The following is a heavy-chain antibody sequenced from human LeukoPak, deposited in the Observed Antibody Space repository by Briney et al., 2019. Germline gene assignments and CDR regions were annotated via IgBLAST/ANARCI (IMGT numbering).Heavy chain of an antibody. V-gene: IGHV4-34*01. CDR3: ARGRRIAAAGTRAFDP. CDR1: GGSSSGYY. Sequence: PSETLSLTCAVYGGSSSGYYWSWIRQPPGKGLEWIGEINHSGSTNYNPSLKSRVTISVDTSKNQFSLKLSSVTAADTAVYYCARGRRIAAAGTRAFDPWGQGTLVTVSS. J-gene: IGHJ5*02. D-gene: IGHD6-13*01. CDR2: INHSGST.